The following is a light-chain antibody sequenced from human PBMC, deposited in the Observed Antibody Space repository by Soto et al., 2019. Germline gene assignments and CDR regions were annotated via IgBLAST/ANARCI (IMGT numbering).Light chain of an antibody. CDR2: GAS. CDR1: QSVSSY. CDR3: QQYGSSRT. J-gene: IGKJ1*01. Sequence: EIVLPQSPGTLSLSPGERATLSCRASQSVSSYLAWYHQKPGQAPRLLIYGASSRATGIPDRISGSGSGTDFTLTISRLEPEDFAVYYCQQYGSSRTFGQGTKVEIK. V-gene: IGKV3-20*01.